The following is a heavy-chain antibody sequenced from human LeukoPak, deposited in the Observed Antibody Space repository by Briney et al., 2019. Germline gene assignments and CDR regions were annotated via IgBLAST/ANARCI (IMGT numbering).Heavy chain of an antibody. CDR2: IYYSGST. CDR1: GGSISSYY. V-gene: IGHV4-59*01. Sequence: PSETLSLTCTVSGGSISSYYWSWIRQAPGKGLEWIGYIYYSGSTNYNPSLKSRVTISVDTSKNQFSLKLSSVTAADTAVYYCARGYYGANTHVFWGQGTLVTVSS. CDR3: ARGYYGANTHVF. D-gene: IGHD4-23*01. J-gene: IGHJ4*02.